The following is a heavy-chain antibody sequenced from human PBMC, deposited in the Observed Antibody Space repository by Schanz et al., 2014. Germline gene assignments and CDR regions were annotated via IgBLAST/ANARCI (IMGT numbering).Heavy chain of an antibody. CDR2: ISSGGTTT. CDR3: AKYRGYYRVSGSYRELEY. V-gene: IGHV3-11*01. D-gene: IGHD3-10*01. Sequence: QVHLLESGGGLVEPGGSLRLSCAASGFSFSDYYMSWIRQAPGKGLEYVSYISSGGTTTYHSDSVKGRFTISRDSAENSLYLQMNSLRPEDTAVYYCAKYRGYYRVSGSYRELEYWGQGTLXTVSS. CDR1: GFSFSDYY. J-gene: IGHJ4*02.